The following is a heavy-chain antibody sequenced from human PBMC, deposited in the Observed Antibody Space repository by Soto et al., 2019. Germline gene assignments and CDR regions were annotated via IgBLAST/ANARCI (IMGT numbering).Heavy chain of an antibody. CDR3: SLAGEVWSFDY. V-gene: IGHV3-30*03. J-gene: IGHJ4*02. CDR2: ISYDGSNK. CDR1: GFTFSSYG. Sequence: PGGSLRLSCAASGFTFSSYGMHWVRQAPGKGLEWVAVISYDGSNKYYADSVKGRFTISRDNSKNTLYLQMNSLRAEDTAVYYCSLAGEVWSFDYWGQGTLVTVSS. D-gene: IGHD3-10*01.